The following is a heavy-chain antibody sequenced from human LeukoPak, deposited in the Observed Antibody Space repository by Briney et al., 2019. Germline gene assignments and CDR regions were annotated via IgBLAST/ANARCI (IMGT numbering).Heavy chain of an antibody. J-gene: IGHJ5*02. CDR1: GGSFSGYY. V-gene: IGHV4-34*01. CDR2: INQSGST. CDR3: ARGLCRSSHYDFWSGYSCPNWFDP. D-gene: IGHD3-3*01. Sequence: PSETLSLTCAVYGGSFSGYYWSWIRQPPGKGLEWIGEINQSGSTKYNPSLKSRVTISVDTSKNQFSLKLGSVTAADTAVYYCARGLCRSSHYDFWSGYSCPNWFDPWGQGTLVTVSS.